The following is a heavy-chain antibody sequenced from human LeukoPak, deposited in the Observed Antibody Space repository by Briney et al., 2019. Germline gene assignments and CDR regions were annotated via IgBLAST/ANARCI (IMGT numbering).Heavy chain of an antibody. D-gene: IGHD3-22*01. J-gene: IGHJ4*02. V-gene: IGHV3-43*02. Sequence: PGGSLRLSCAASGFTFDDYAMHWVCQAPGKGLEWVSLISGDGGSTYYADSVKGRFTISRDNSKNSLYLQMNSLRTEDTALYYCAKDIDYYDSSGYFDYWGQGTLVTVSS. CDR1: GFTFDDYA. CDR2: ISGDGGST. CDR3: AKDIDYYDSSGYFDY.